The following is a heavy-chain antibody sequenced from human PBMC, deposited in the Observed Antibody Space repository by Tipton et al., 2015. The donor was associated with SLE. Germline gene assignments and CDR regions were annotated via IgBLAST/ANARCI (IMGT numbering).Heavy chain of an antibody. D-gene: IGHD3-22*01. Sequence: TLSLTCAVYGGSFSGYYWSWIRQPPGKGLEWIGEINHSGSTNYNPSLKSRVTISVDTSKNQFSLKLSSVTAADTAVYYCAREASYYYDSSGYSWQDYWGQGTLVTVSS. CDR3: AREASYYYDSSGYSWQDY. CDR2: INHSGST. CDR1: GGSFSGYY. V-gene: IGHV4-34*01. J-gene: IGHJ4*02.